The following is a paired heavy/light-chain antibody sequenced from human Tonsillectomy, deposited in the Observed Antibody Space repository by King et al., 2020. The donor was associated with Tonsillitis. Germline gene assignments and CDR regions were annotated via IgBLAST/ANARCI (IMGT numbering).Light chain of an antibody. CDR3: MQALQTPRT. J-gene: IGKJ4*01. CDR1: QSLLHSNGYNY. V-gene: IGKV2-28*01. Sequence: DIVMTQSPLSLPVTPGEPASISCRSSQSLLHSNGYNYLDWYLQKPGQSPQLLIYLGSNRASGVPDRFSGSGSGTDFTLKISRVEAEDVGVYYCMQALQTPRTFGGGTKVEIK. CDR2: LGS.
Heavy chain of an antibody. D-gene: IGHD5-18*01. J-gene: IGHJ6*02. V-gene: IGHV3-30*18. CDR1: GFTFSSYG. CDR3: AKDNHNTAMVKGGPGGGMDV. CDR2: ISYDGSNK. Sequence: QVQLVESGGGVVQPGRSLRLSCAASGFTFSSYGMHWVRQAPGKGLEWVAVISYDGSNKYYADSVKGRFTISRDNSKNTLYLQMNSLRAEDTAVYYCAKDNHNTAMVKGGPGGGMDVWGQGTTVTVSS.